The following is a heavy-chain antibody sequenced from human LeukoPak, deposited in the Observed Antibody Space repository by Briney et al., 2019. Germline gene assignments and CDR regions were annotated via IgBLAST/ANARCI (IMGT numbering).Heavy chain of an antibody. V-gene: IGHV1-2*02. CDR1: GYICTTYY. D-gene: IGHD2-15*01. CDR3: ARDLSGGALGAFDI. CDR2: TNPNSGGT. J-gene: IGHJ3*02. Sequence: GASVKVSCKASGYICTTYYIHWLRQAPGQGLEWMGWTNPNSGGTSFALNFQGRVTLTRDTSISTVYMELSRLRSDDTAVYYCARDLSGGALGAFDIWGQGTMVTVSS.